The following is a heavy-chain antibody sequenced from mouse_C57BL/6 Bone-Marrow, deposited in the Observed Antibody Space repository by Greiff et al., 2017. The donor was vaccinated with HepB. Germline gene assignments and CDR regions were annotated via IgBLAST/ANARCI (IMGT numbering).Heavy chain of an antibody. CDR1: GFTFSSYA. CDR2: ISDGGSYT. V-gene: IGHV5-4*03. CDR3: ASDRGTTVVRAMDY. D-gene: IGHD1-1*01. Sequence: EVMLVESGGGLVKPGGSLKLSCAASGFTFSSYAMSWVRQTPEKRLEWVATISDGGSYTYYPDNVKGRLTISRDNAKNNLYLQMSHQKSEDTAMYYCASDRGTTVVRAMDYWGQGTSVTVSS. J-gene: IGHJ4*01.